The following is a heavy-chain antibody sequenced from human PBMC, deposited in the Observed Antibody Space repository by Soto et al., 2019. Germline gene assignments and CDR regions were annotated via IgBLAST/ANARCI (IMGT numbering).Heavy chain of an antibody. CDR2: IRGSGSTI. CDR3: ARDLGNGDYFDY. Sequence: GGSLRLSCAASGFTFSDYYMSWIRQAPGKGLEWISCIRGSGSTIYYADSVKGRFTISRDNAKNSLYLQMNSLRAEDTAVYYCARDLGNGDYFDYWGQGTLVTVSS. V-gene: IGHV3-11*01. J-gene: IGHJ4*02. D-gene: IGHD7-27*01. CDR1: GFTFSDYY.